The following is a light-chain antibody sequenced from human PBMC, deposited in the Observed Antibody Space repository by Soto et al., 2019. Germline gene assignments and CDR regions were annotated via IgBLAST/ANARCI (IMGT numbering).Light chain of an antibody. CDR1: QSVTNKY. J-gene: IGKJ2*01. CDR2: VSS. CDR3: QQYGSSPPYT. V-gene: IGKV3-20*01. Sequence: EVVLTQSPGTLSLSPGERATLSCRASQSVTNKYLAWYQQKPGQAPRLLIFVSSDRATGIPDRFSGSGSGTDFTLTISRLEPEDFAVYYCQQYGSSPPYTFGQGTKLDI.